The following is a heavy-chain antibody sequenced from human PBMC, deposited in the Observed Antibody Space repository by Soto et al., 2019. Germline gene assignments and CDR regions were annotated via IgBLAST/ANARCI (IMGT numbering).Heavy chain of an antibody. CDR1: GFTFSTYW. CDR2: INSDGSTT. CDR3: ARSPYYYGMDV. V-gene: IGHV3-74*01. J-gene: IGHJ6*02. Sequence: EVQLVESGGDSVQPGGSLRLSCAASGFTFSTYWMSWVRQAPGEGLVLVSRINSDGSTTSYADSVKGRFTVSRNNAKHTLYLQMNSLRAEDTAVYYCARSPYYYGMDVWGQGTTVTVSS.